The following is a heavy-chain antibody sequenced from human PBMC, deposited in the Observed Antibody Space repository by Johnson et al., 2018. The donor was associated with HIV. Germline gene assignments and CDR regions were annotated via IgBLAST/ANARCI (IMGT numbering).Heavy chain of an antibody. CDR2: IVGSDTTI. CDR1: GFTFSDYY. D-gene: IGHD3-10*01. J-gene: IGHJ3*02. Sequence: QVQLVESGGGLVKPGGSLRLSCAASGFTFSDYYMSWIRQAPGKGLEWVSYIVGSDTTIYYVDSVKGRFTISRENAKRSLYLQMNSLRAWDTAVYYSARGTDVSGTRDDTFYIWGQGTMVTVSS. CDR3: ARGTDVSGTRDDTFYI. V-gene: IGHV3-11*04.